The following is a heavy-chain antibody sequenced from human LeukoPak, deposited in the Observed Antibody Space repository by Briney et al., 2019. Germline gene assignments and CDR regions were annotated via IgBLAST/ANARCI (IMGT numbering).Heavy chain of an antibody. J-gene: IGHJ4*02. V-gene: IGHV1-69*04. D-gene: IGHD3/OR15-3a*01. CDR3: AIGSSSDLRTGFFFGYFDD. CDR2: VIPFLGTT. Sequence: SVKVSCKASGGTYIKSANSWVRPAPVTGLEWMGRVIPFLGTTNYAHKFQGRVTITADRDTQTAYMELRSLTSEDTAVYFRAIGSSSDLRTGFFFGYFDDWGQGTLITVSS. CDR1: GGTYIKSA.